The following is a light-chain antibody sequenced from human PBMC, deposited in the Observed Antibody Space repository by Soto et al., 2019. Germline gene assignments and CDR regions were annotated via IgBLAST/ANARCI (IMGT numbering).Light chain of an antibody. CDR2: GAS. J-gene: IGKJ2*01. V-gene: IGKV3-20*01. CDR3: QQYGTSPYT. Sequence: EIVLTQSPDTLSLSPGQSATLSFRASQNISNSYLAWYQQKPGQAPRLLIYGASRRATGIPDRFSGSGSGTDFTLTISRLEAEDFEVYYCQQYGTSPYTFGQGTKLEIK. CDR1: QNISNSY.